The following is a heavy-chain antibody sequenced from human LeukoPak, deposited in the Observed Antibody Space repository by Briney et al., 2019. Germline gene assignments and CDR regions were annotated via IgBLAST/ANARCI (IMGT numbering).Heavy chain of an antibody. CDR3: ARLSAREGYSNPFDY. D-gene: IGHD4-11*01. V-gene: IGHV4-61*02. CDR2: IYTSGST. J-gene: IGHJ4*02. CDR1: GGSISSDNYY. Sequence: SETLSLTCTVSGGSISSDNYYWSWIRQPAGTGLEWIGRIYTSGSTYYNPSLKSRVTMSLDTSKNQFSLNLNSVIAADTAVYYCARLSAREGYSNPFDYWGQGTLVTVSP.